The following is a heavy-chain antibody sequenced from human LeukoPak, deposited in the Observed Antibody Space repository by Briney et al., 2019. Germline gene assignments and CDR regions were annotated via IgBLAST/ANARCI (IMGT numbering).Heavy chain of an antibody. CDR3: ASQSDIVVVPAATHDAFDI. D-gene: IGHD2-2*01. CDR2: IIPIFGIA. Sequence: PVKVSCKASGGTFSSYAISWVRQAPGQGLEWMGRIIPIFGIANYAQKFQGRVTITADKSTSTAYMELSSLRSEDTAVYYCASQSDIVVVPAATHDAFDIWGQGTMVTVSS. V-gene: IGHV1-69*04. J-gene: IGHJ3*02. CDR1: GGTFSSYA.